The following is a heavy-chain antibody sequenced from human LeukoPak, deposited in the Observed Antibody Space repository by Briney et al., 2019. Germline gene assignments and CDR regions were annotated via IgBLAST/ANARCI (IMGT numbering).Heavy chain of an antibody. CDR1: GFTFSSYG. CDR2: IWYDGSNK. CDR3: ARDGELAVAGTPQDFDY. V-gene: IGHV3-33*01. D-gene: IGHD6-19*01. J-gene: IGHJ4*02. Sequence: GGSLRLSCAASGFTFSSYGMHWVRQAPGKGLEWVAVIWYDGSNKYYADSVKGRFTISRENSKNTLYLQMNSLGAEDTAVYYCARDGELAVAGTPQDFDYWGQGTLVTVSS.